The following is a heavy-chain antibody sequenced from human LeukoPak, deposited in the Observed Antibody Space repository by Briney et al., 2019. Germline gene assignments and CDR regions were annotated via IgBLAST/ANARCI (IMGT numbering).Heavy chain of an antibody. CDR1: GFTFSDHY. D-gene: IGHD2-2*01. CDR2: TRNKANSYTT. CDR3: ARLSRCSSTTCRNAFDI. Sequence: GGSLRLSCAPSGFTFSDHYMDCVRQAPGKGLEWVGRTRNKANSYTTEYAASVKGRFTISRDDSKNSLYLQMNSLKAEDTAVYYCARLSRCSSTTCRNAFDIWGQGTMVTVSS. J-gene: IGHJ3*02. V-gene: IGHV3-72*01.